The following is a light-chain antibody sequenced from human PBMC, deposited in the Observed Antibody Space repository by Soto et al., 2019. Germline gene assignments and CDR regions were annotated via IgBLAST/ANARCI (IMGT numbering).Light chain of an antibody. Sequence: SVLTQPASVSGSPGQSITISCTGTSSDVGSYDLVSWYQQHPGKAPKLVISDVTKRPSGVSNRFSGSKSGNTASLTISGLQAEDEADYYCCSYAGSDTYVFGTGTKVTVL. J-gene: IGLJ1*01. V-gene: IGLV2-23*02. CDR1: SSDVGSYDL. CDR2: DVT. CDR3: CSYAGSDTYV.